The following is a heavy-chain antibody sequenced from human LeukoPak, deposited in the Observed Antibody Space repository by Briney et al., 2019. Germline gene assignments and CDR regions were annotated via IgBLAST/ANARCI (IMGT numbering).Heavy chain of an antibody. V-gene: IGHV1-69*13. Sequence: VASVRVSCKVSGYTLTELSMHWVRQAPGQGLEWMGGIIPIFGTANYAQKFQGRVTITADESTSTAYMELSSLRSEDTAVYYCARDRLGYCSGGSCYSGSDIWGQGTMVTVSS. CDR2: IIPIFGTA. D-gene: IGHD2-15*01. CDR1: GYTLTELS. CDR3: ARDRLGYCSGGSCYSGSDI. J-gene: IGHJ3*02.